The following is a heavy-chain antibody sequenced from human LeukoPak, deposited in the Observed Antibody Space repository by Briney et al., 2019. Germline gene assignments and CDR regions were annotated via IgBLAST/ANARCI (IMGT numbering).Heavy chain of an antibody. CDR2: IYYSGST. CDR1: VGSFSGYY. D-gene: IGHD1-26*01. J-gene: IGHJ4*02. Sequence: PSETLSLTCAVYVGSFSGYYWSWIRQPPGKGLEWIGSIYYSGSTYYNPSLKSRVTILVDTSKNQFSVKLSSVTAADTAVYYCARDRGGSHRYFDYWGQGTLVTVSS. V-gene: IGHV4-34*01. CDR3: ARDRGGSHRYFDY.